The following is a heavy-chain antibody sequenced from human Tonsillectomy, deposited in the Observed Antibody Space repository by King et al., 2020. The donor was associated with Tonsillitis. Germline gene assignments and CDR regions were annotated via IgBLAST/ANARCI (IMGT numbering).Heavy chain of an antibody. CDR3: ARGKWNDGRNYYYGMDV. V-gene: IGHV4-59*01. D-gene: IGHD1-20*01. Sequence: VQLQESGPGLVKPSETLSLTCTVSGDSISSYYWSWIRQPPGKGLEWIGYIYYSGSTNYNPSLKSRVTISVDTSKNQFSLKLSSVTAADTAVYYCARGKWNDGRNYYYGMDVWGQGTTVTVSS. J-gene: IGHJ6*02. CDR2: IYYSGST. CDR1: GDSISSYY.